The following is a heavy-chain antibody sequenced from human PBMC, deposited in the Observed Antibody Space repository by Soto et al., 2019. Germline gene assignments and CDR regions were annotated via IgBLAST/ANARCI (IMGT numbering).Heavy chain of an antibody. CDR1: GFSFSDYF. D-gene: IGHD3-22*01. CDR2: INPSGDSR. V-gene: IGHV1-46*01. CDR3: ARHPWDYDSARSSIDY. Sequence: ASVKVSCKASGFSFSDYFMHWVRQAPGQGLEWMGIINPSGDSRSYAQKFQGRVTITRDTSTSTVYMDLNSLRAEDTAVYYCARHPWDYDSARSSIDYWGQGTLVTVSS. J-gene: IGHJ4*02.